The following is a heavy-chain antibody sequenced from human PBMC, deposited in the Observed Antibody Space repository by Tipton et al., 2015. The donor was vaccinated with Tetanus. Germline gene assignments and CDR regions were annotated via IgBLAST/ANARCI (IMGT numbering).Heavy chain of an antibody. D-gene: IGHD4-17*01. CDR1: GFTFSSYA. CDR2: ISYDGSNK. J-gene: IGHJ6*02. CDR3: AGGEVTTFPRYYYYGMDV. Sequence: SLRLSCAASGFTFSSYAMHWVRQAPGKELEWVAVISYDGSNKYYADSVKGRFTISRDNSKNTLYLQMNSLRAEDTAVYYCAGGEVTTFPRYYYYGMDVWGQGTTVTVSS. V-gene: IGHV3-30-3*01.